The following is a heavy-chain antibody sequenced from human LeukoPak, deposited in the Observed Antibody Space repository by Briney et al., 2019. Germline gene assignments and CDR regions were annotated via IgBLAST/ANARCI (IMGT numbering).Heavy chain of an antibody. CDR3: ARITYYDFWSGYYTFDY. V-gene: IGHV4-61*02. J-gene: IGHJ4*02. CDR1: GGSISSGSYY. Sequence: SETLSLTCTVSGGSISSGSYYWSWIRQPAGKGLEWIGRIYTSGSTNYNPSLKSRVTISVDTSKNQFSLKLSSVTAADTAVYCCARITYYDFWSGYYTFDYWGQGTLVTVSS. CDR2: IYTSGST. D-gene: IGHD3-3*01.